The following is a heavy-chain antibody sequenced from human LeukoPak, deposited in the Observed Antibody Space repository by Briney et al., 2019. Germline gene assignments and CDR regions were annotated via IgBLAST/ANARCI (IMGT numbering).Heavy chain of an antibody. CDR1: GGSISSYY. V-gene: IGHV4-59*12. CDR3: ARGSYYYGSGSYSSNNFDY. CDR2: IYYSGST. J-gene: IGHJ4*02. Sequence: SETLSLTCTVSGGSISSYYWSWIRQPPGKGLEWIGYIYYSGSTNYNPSLKSRVTISVDRSKNQFSLKLSSVTAADTAVYYCARGSYYYGSGSYSSNNFDYWGQGTLVTVSS. D-gene: IGHD3-10*01.